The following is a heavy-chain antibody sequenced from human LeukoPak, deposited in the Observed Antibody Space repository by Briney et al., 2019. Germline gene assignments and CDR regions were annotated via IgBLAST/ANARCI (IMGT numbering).Heavy chain of an antibody. D-gene: IGHD3-3*01. Sequence: GGSLRLSCAASGFTFSSYAMSWVRQAPGKGLEWVSAISGSGGSTYYADSVKGRFTISRDNSKNTLYLQMNSLRAEDTAVYYCALHDFWSGYAGDYWGQGTLVTVSS. CDR3: ALHDFWSGYAGDY. V-gene: IGHV3-23*01. J-gene: IGHJ4*02. CDR2: ISGSGGST. CDR1: GFTFSSYA.